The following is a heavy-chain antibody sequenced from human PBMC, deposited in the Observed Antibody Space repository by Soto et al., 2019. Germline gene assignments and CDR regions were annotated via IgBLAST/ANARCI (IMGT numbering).Heavy chain of an antibody. Sequence: QVQLVESGGGVVQPGRSLRLSCAASGFTFSSYGMHWVRQAPGKGLEWVAVIWYDGSNKYYADSVKGRFTISRDNSKNTLYLQMNSLRAKDTAVYYCARDLYCSSTSCSSFDYWGQGTLVTVSS. CDR2: IWYDGSNK. D-gene: IGHD2-2*01. CDR3: ARDLYCSSTSCSSFDY. CDR1: GFTFSSYG. J-gene: IGHJ4*02. V-gene: IGHV3-33*01.